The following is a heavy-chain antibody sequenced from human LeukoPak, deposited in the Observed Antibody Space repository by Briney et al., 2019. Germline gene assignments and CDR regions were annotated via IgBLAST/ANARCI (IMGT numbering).Heavy chain of an antibody. CDR1: GFTFSSYG. J-gene: IGHJ4*02. Sequence: GSLRLSCAASGFTFSSYGMTWVRQAPGKGLEWVSYVSFSSTTIYYADSVKGRFTISRDNAKNSLYLQMNSLRAEDTAVYYCAGGPYYYGSGSYDYWGQGTLVTVSS. D-gene: IGHD3-10*01. CDR2: VSFSSTTI. V-gene: IGHV3-48*01. CDR3: AGGPYYYGSGSYDY.